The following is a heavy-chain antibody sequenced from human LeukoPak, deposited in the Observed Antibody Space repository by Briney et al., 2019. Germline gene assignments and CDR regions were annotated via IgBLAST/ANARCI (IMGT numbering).Heavy chain of an antibody. CDR2: ISYDRSNK. CDR1: GYTFTSYA. Sequence: SCKASGYTFTSYAMHWVRQAPGKGLEWVAAISYDRSNKYYADSVKGRFTISRDNSENTLYLQMNSLKIEDTAVYYCARDGGAWTQLWLSFDYWGQGTLVTVSS. J-gene: IGHJ4*02. CDR3: ARDGGAWTQLWLSFDY. D-gene: IGHD5-18*01. V-gene: IGHV3-30-3*01.